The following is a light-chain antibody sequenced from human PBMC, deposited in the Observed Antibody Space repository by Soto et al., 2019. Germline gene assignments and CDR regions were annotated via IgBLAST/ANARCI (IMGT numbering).Light chain of an antibody. CDR2: GAS. V-gene: IGKV3-15*01. CDR1: QNVMYN. J-gene: IGKJ1*01. Sequence: EIVLTQSPATLSVSPGGRATLSCRASQNVMYNLAWYQQEPGQAPTLLVYGASTRATDAPPRFRGSGSGTEFSLTISSLQSEDYATYFCQQYSSWPRTFGQGSRVEIK. CDR3: QQYSSWPRT.